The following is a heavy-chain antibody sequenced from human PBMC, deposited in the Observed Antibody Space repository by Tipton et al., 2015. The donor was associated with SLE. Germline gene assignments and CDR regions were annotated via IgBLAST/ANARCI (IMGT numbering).Heavy chain of an antibody. CDR2: IKRKTDGGTT. CDR3: TTGVHMTIFALVTRFDY. J-gene: IGHJ4*02. CDR1: GFTFSNAW. V-gene: IGHV3-15*05. D-gene: IGHD3-3*01. Sequence: SLRLSCAASGFTFSNAWMSWVRQAPGKGLEWVGLIKRKTDGGTTDYAAPVKGRFTISRDDSKNTLYLQMNSLKTEDTAVYYCTTGVHMTIFALVTRFDYWGQGTLVAVSS.